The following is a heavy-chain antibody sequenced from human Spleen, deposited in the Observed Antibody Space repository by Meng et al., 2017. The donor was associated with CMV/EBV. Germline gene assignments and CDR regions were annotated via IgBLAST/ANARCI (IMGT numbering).Heavy chain of an antibody. CDR2: ISPQYGNT. V-gene: IGHV1-18*04. D-gene: IGHD6-6*01. J-gene: IGHJ4*02. CDR3: ARARTNQFSSSPGAY. Sequence: SGYHFDTYGVTWVRQAHGQGLEWVGWISPQYGNTNYAQKLQDRVTMTADTSTATAYMELRSLRFDDTAFYYCARARTNQFSSSPGAYWGQGTLVTVSS. CDR1: GYHFDTYG.